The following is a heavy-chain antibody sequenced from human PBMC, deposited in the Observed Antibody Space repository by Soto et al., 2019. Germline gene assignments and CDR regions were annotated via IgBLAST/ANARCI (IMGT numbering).Heavy chain of an antibody. J-gene: IGHJ5*02. CDR3: ARYYFDNSGYSNWFDP. Sequence: QVQLQESGPGLVKPSQTLSLTCTVSGGSISSGAYYWSWIRQHSEKGLEWIGYMHYSGTAYYNPSLTTRVTMSVDTSKNQFSLKLSSVTAADTAVYYCARYYFDNSGYSNWFDPWGRGTLVTVSS. V-gene: IGHV4-31*03. D-gene: IGHD3-22*01. CDR1: GGSISSGAYY. CDR2: MHYSGTA.